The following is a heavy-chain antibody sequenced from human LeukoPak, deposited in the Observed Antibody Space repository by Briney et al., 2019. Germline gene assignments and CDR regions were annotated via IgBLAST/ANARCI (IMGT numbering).Heavy chain of an antibody. CDR1: GGSISSYYW. CDR3: ARIVDYGDDY. J-gene: IGHJ4*02. D-gene: IGHD4-17*01. CDR2: IDWDDDK. Sequence: TLSLTCTVSGGSISSYYWSWIRQPPGKALEWLARIDWDDDKYYSTSLKTRLTISKDTSKNQVVLTMTNMDPVDTATYYCARIVDYGDDYWGQGTLVTVSS. V-gene: IGHV2-70*11.